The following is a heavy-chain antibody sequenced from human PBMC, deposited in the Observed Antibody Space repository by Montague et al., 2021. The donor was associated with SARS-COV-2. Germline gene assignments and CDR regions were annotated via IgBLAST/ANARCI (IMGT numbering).Heavy chain of an antibody. V-gene: IGHV4-59*02. CDR3: ARETMTADAFDI. CDR2: FYSVGRT. Sequence: SETLSLTCTVSGASVGSSDWGWIRQSPGKGLEWIGYFYSVGRTDYNPSLKSRATISRDTSKNQFSLKVRSVIAADTAVYYCARETMTADAFDIWGQGTMVTVSS. J-gene: IGHJ3*02. D-gene: IGHD1-14*01. CDR1: GASVGSSD.